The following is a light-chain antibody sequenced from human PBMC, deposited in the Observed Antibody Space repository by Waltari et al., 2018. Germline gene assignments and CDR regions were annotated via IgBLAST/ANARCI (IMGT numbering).Light chain of an antibody. CDR1: SIDIGYYNS. CDR2: DDI. V-gene: IGLV2-14*01. Sequence: QSALTQPASVSGSPGQSITISCTGTSIDIGYYNSVSWYQQHPGKAPKIMIYDDINRPSGVSNRFSGSKSGNTASLTISGLQAEDEADYYCSSYTASTTLIFGGGTKLTVL. J-gene: IGLJ2*01. CDR3: SSYTASTTLI.